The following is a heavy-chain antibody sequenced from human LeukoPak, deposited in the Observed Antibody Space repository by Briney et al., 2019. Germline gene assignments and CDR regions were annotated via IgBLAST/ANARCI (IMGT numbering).Heavy chain of an antibody. J-gene: IGHJ4*02. V-gene: IGHV3-33*01. D-gene: IGHD1-26*01. CDR1: GFTFSSYG. Sequence: GGSLRLSRAASGFTFSSYGMHWVRQAPGKGLEWVAVIWYDGSNKYYADSVKGRFTISRDNSKNTLYLQMNSLRAEDTAVYYCARDRGGSYIMDYWGQGTLVTVSS. CDR2: IWYDGSNK. CDR3: ARDRGGSYIMDY.